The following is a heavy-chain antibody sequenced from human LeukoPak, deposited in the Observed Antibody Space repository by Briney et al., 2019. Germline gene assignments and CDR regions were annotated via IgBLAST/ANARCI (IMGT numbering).Heavy chain of an antibody. V-gene: IGHV4-34*01. CDR2: MSHTGAT. CDR1: GGSFSGYY. CDR3: ARGLHYNILTGGMDV. J-gene: IGHJ6*02. D-gene: IGHD3-9*01. Sequence: SETLSLTCAAFGGSFSGYYWSWIRQPPEKGLEWIGEMSHTGATNYNPSLKSRVTVSVDTSKKQFSLNLRSVTAADTAVYYCARGLHYNILTGGMDVWGQGTTVIVSS.